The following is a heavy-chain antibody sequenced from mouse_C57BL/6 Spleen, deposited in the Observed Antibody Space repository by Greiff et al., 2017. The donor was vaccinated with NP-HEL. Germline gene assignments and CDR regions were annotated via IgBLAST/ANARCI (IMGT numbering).Heavy chain of an antibody. V-gene: IGHV2-2*01. CDR2: IWRGGST. J-gene: IGHJ4*01. CDR1: GFSLTSYG. CDR3: ARTLYSRYAMDY. Sequence: QVQLKESGPGLVQPSQSLSITCTVSGFSLTSYGVHWVRQSPGKGLEWLGVIWRGGSTDYNAAFISRLSISKDNSKSQVFFKMNSLQADDTAIYYCARTLYSRYAMDYWGQGTSVTVSS. D-gene: IGHD2-12*01.